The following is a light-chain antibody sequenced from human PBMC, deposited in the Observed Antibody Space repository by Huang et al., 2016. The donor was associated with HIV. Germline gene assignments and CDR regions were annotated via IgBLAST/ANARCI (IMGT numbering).Light chain of an antibody. CDR2: GVS. V-gene: IGKV3-15*01. CDR1: QSVRGN. CDR3: HHYDNWPPRGT. J-gene: IGKJ1*01. Sequence: EIMMTQSPATLSVSPGESATLSCRASQSVRGNIAWYQQKPGQAPRLLLFGVSTRATGSAARVRGSGSGTEFTLTISSLQSEECAIYYCHHYDNWPPRGTFGQGTKVEI.